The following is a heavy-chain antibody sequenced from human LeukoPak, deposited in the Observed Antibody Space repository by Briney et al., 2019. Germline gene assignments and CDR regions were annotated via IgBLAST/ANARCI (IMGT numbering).Heavy chain of an antibody. CDR1: GGSISSSY. V-gene: IGHV4-59*08. CDR2: IYYSGST. J-gene: IGHJ4*02. Sequence: SETLSLTCTVPGGSISSSYWSWSPHTPGTRLWWIGYIYYSGSTYYNPSLKSRVTISVDTSKNQFSLKLSSVTAADTAVYYCATRIAVAGPDYWGQGTLVTVSS. D-gene: IGHD6-19*01. CDR3: ATRIAVAGPDY.